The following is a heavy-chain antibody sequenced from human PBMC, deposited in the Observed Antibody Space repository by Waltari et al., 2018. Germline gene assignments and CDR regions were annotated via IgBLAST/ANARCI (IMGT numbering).Heavy chain of an antibody. Sequence: QVQLHQWGAGQLKPSETLSLTCAVSGESFLGYFWSWIRQSPGKGLEGLGAIHHRGRNKDNPALAMRVRPSVDTTKQQFSLRLTSVTAADAAVYYCARYGEVPTNYFFDYWGRGTLVTVSS. CDR1: GESFLGYF. CDR3: ARYGEVPTNYFFDY. D-gene: IGHD2-21*01. CDR2: IHHRGRN. J-gene: IGHJ4*01. V-gene: IGHV4-34*01.